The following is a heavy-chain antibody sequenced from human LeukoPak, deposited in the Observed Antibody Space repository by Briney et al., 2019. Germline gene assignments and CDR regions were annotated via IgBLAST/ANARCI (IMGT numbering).Heavy chain of an antibody. D-gene: IGHD5-12*01. J-gene: IGHJ5*02. V-gene: IGHV4-59*08. Sequence: SETLSLTCTVSGGSISSYYWSWIREPPGKGLEWIGYIYYSGSTNYNPSLESRVTISVDTSKNQFSLKLSSVTAADTAVYYCARQGSGYWGWFDPWGQGTLVSVSS. CDR3: ARQGSGYWGWFDP. CDR1: GGSISSYY. CDR2: IYYSGST.